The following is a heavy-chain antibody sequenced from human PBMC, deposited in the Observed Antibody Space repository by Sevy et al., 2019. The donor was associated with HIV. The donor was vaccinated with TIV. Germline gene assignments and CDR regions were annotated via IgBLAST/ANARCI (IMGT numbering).Heavy chain of an antibody. Sequence: GGTLRLSCAASGCTFSKYYMSWVRQPPGKGLEWVSTLSFGCGEINNPYSLKRRFTISRDNSKNSLYLQMNNLRAEDTAVYYCAREGCTKPHDYWGQGTLVTVSS. CDR2: LSFGCGEI. V-gene: IGHV3-23*01. J-gene: IGHJ4*02. CDR3: AREGCTKPHDY. D-gene: IGHD2-8*01. CDR1: GCTFSKYY.